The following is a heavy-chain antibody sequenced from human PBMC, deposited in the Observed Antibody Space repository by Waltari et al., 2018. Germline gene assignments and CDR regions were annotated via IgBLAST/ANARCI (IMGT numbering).Heavy chain of an antibody. CDR1: GYTFTSYA. V-gene: IGHV7-4-1*02. J-gene: IGHJ6*02. CDR2: INTNTGNP. Sequence: QVQLVQSGSELKKPGASVKVSCKASGYTFTSYAMNWVRQAPGQGLEWMGWINTNTGNPTYAQGFTGLFVFSLDTSVSTAYLQISSLKAEDTAVYYCARVDIVVVPAATIYYYYGMDVWGQGTTVTVSS. CDR3: ARVDIVVVPAATIYYYYGMDV. D-gene: IGHD2-2*03.